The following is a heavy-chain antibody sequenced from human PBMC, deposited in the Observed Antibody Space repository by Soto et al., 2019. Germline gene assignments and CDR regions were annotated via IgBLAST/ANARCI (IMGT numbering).Heavy chain of an antibody. J-gene: IGHJ4*02. CDR3: ARATYGSGHDY. V-gene: IGHV4-34*01. CDR1: GGSFSGYY. CDR2: INHSGST. D-gene: IGHD3-10*01. Sequence: QVQLQQWGAGLLKPSETLSLTCAVYGGSFSGYYWSWIRQPPGKGLEWIGEINHSGSTNYNPSLKRRVTISVDTSKNQFSLKLSSVTAADTAVYYCARATYGSGHDYWGQGTLVTVSS.